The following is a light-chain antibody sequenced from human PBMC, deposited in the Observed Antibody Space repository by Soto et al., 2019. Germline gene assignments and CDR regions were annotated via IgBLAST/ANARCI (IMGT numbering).Light chain of an antibody. J-gene: IGLJ2*01. V-gene: IGLV1-40*01. Sequence: QLVLTQPPSVSGAPGQRVTISCTGSSSNIGAGYDVHWYQQLPGRAPKLLIYGNTNRPSGVPDRFSGSMSGTSASLAITGLQAEDEADYYCLSFDSSLSVVFGGGTKLTVL. CDR1: SSNIGAGYD. CDR3: LSFDSSLSVV. CDR2: GNT.